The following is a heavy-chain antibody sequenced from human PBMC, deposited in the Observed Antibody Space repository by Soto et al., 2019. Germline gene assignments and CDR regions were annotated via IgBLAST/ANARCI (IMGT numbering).Heavy chain of an antibody. D-gene: IGHD3-9*01. CDR2: ISSSSSYT. Sequence: GGSLRLSCAASGFTFSDYYMSWIRQAPGKGLEWVSYISSSSSYTNYADSVKGRFTISRDNAKNSLYLQMNSLRAEDTAVYYCARGGDILTGYYTLDYWGQGTLVTVSS. J-gene: IGHJ4*02. CDR3: ARGGDILTGYYTLDY. V-gene: IGHV3-11*05. CDR1: GFTFSDYY.